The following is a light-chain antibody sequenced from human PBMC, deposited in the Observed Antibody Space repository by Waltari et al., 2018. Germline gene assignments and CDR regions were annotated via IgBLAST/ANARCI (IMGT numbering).Light chain of an antibody. CDR3: QSYDSSLSAVV. J-gene: IGLJ2*01. CDR2: VRN. V-gene: IGLV1-40*01. Sequence: QSVLTQPPSVSGAPGQRVTISCTGSSSNIGAGYAVHWYQQLPRTAPKLVLYVRNIPPAEVPDRFSGSKSGTSASLAITGLQAEDEADYYCQSYDSSLSAVVFGGGTKLTVL. CDR1: SSNIGAGYA.